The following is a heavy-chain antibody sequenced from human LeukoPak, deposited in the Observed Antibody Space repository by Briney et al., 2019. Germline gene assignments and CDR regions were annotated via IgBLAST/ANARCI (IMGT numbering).Heavy chain of an antibody. CDR2: ISWNSGSI. V-gene: IGHV3-9*01. CDR3: AKDGGGRWLWYFDL. Sequence: SLRLSCAASGFTFDDYAMHWVRPAPGKGLEWVSGISWNSGSIGYADSVKGRFTISRDNAKNSLYLQMNSLRAEDTALYYCAKDGGGRWLWYFDLWGRGTLVTVSS. J-gene: IGHJ2*01. D-gene: IGHD4-23*01. CDR1: GFTFDDYA.